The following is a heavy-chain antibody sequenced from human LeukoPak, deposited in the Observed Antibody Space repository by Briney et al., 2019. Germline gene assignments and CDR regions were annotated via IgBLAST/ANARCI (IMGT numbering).Heavy chain of an antibody. Sequence: SETLSFTCTVSGGSISSYYWSWIRQPPGKGLEWIGYIYYSGSTNYNPSLKSRVTISVDTSKNQFSLKLSSVTAADTAVYYCARGDSSGWYNYPPDYYYGMDVWGQGTTVTVSS. J-gene: IGHJ6*02. D-gene: IGHD6-19*01. CDR3: ARGDSSGWYNYPPDYYYGMDV. V-gene: IGHV4-59*01. CDR1: GGSISSYY. CDR2: IYYSGST.